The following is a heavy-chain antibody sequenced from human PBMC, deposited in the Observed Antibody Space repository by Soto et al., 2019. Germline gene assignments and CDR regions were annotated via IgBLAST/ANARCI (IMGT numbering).Heavy chain of an antibody. CDR3: ARDLARALGSSST. CDR1: GYTLTSYA. Sequence: GASVKVSCKVSGYTLTSYAMHWVRQAPGQRLEWMGWINAGNGNTKYSQKFQGRVTITRDTSASTAYMELSSLRSEDTAVYYCARDLARALGSSSTWGQGTLVTVSS. V-gene: IGHV1-3*01. D-gene: IGHD6-6*01. CDR2: INAGNGNT. J-gene: IGHJ5*02.